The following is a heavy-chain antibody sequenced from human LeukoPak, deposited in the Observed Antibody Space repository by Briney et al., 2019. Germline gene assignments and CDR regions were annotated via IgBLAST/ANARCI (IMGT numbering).Heavy chain of an antibody. CDR2: IKEDGSEK. Sequence: GGSLRLSCAASGFIFSSNWMSWVRQAPGKGLEWVANIKEDGSEKYYVDSVKGRFTISRDNSKNTLYLQMNSLRAEDTAVYYCAKVPRGHYFDLWGRGTLVTVSS. D-gene: IGHD1-14*01. V-gene: IGHV3-7*03. J-gene: IGHJ2*01. CDR3: AKVPRGHYFDL. CDR1: GFIFSSNW.